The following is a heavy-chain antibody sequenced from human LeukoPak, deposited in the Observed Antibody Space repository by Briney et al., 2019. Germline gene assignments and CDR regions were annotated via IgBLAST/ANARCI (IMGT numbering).Heavy chain of an antibody. D-gene: IGHD6-6*01. CDR2: ISSSGSTT. Sequence: GGSLRLSCAASGFTFSSYEMTWVRQAPGKGLEWVSYISSSGSTTHYADSVKGRFTFSRDNSKNTLYLQMNSLRAEDTAVYYCARESAGDSSVGYWGQGTLVTVSS. CDR3: ARESAGDSSVGY. J-gene: IGHJ4*02. CDR1: GFTFSSYE. V-gene: IGHV3-48*03.